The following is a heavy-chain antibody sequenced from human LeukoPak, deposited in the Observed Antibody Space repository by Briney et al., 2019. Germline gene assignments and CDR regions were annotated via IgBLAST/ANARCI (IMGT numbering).Heavy chain of an antibody. V-gene: IGHV3-66*01. CDR2: IYSGGST. CDR1: GFTVSSNY. Sequence: LPGGSLRLSCAASGFTVSSNYMSWVRQAPGKGLGWVSVIYSGGSTYYADSVKGRFTISRDNSKNTLYLQMNSLRAEDTAVYYCARDHGIGAFDIWGQGTMVTVSS. J-gene: IGHJ3*02. D-gene: IGHD3-3*02. CDR3: ARDHGIGAFDI.